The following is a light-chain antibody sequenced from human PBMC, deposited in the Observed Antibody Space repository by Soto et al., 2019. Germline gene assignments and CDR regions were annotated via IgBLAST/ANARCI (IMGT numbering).Light chain of an antibody. J-gene: IGLJ3*02. CDR2: RDN. CDR1: SSNFGNNY. CDR3: AGWDGSLSGWV. V-gene: IGLV1-47*01. Sequence: QPVRTQPPSASGTAGQRVTILCSGSSSNFGNNYVYWYQQFPGTAPKLLIYRDNQRPSGVPDRFSGSKSGTSASLAISGLRSEDEADYYCAGWDGSLSGWVFGGGTRSPS.